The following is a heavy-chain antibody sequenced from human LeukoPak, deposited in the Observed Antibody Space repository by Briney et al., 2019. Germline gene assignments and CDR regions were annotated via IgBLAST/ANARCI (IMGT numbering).Heavy chain of an antibody. V-gene: IGHV4-39*02. CDR3: ARLCDDTSTFYPGDEAFDI. Sequence: SETLSLTCTVSGGSISSSSYYWGWIRQPPGKGLEWIGSIYYSGRTYYNPSLKSRVTISVDTSKNHFSLKLRSVTAADTAVYFCARLCDDTSTFYPGDEAFDIWGQGTMVTVSS. CDR1: GGSISSSSYY. J-gene: IGHJ3*02. D-gene: IGHD2-2*01. CDR2: IYYSGRT.